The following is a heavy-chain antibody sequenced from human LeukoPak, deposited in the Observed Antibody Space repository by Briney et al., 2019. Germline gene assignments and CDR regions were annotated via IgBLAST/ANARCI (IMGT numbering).Heavy chain of an antibody. D-gene: IGHD4-11*01. V-gene: IGHV3-33*06. Sequence: PGGSLRLSCEASGFTFSHFGKHWLRQAPGKGLEGVAVIWGDATNQYYADSVKGRFPISRDNFKRTVSIEMNSLRVEDTAVYYCAKDSQRGLDYSNSLERWGQGSLVIVSS. CDR3: AKDSQRGLDYSNSLER. CDR2: IWGDATNQ. CDR1: GFTFSHFG. J-gene: IGHJ5*02.